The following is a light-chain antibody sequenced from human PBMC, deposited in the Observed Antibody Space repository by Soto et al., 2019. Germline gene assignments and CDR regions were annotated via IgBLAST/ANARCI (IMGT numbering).Light chain of an antibody. CDR1: SSDVGGYNY. CDR2: EVS. J-gene: IGLJ2*01. V-gene: IGLV2-8*01. CDR3: SSYAGSNGGV. Sequence: QSALTQPPSASGSPGQSVTISCTGTSSDVGGYNYVSWYQQHPGKAPKLMIYEVSKRPSGVPDRFSGSKSGNTASLTVSGLQAEYEADYYCSSYAGSNGGVFGGGTELTVL.